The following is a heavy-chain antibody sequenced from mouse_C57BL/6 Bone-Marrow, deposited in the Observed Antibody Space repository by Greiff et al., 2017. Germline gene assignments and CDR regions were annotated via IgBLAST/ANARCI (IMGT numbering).Heavy chain of an antibody. J-gene: IGHJ3*01. CDR2: IDPENGDT. Sequence: VQLQQSGAELVRPGASVKLSCTASGFNIKDDYMHWVKQRPEQGLEWIGWIDPENGDTEYASKFQGTATITADTSSNTAYLQLSSLTSEDTAGYCWTGWEGAYWGQGTLVTVSA. CDR1: GFNIKDDY. V-gene: IGHV14-4*01. D-gene: IGHD4-1*01. CDR3: TGWEGAY.